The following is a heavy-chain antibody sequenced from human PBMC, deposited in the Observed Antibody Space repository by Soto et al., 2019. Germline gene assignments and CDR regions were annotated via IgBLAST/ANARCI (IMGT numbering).Heavy chain of an antibody. J-gene: IGHJ6*02. CDR1: GFTVSSYS. Sequence: PGGALRLSCGASGFTVSSYSMNWVRQAPGKGLEWVSSSSSSSSYIYYADSVKGRFTISRDNAKNSLYLQMNSLRAEDTAVYYCARDQFIYHYSNYCFKGPRARYYYYGMDVWGQGTTVTVSS. CDR2: SSSSSSYI. V-gene: IGHV3-21*01. D-gene: IGHD4-4*01. CDR3: ARDQFIYHYSNYCFKGPRARYYYYGMDV.